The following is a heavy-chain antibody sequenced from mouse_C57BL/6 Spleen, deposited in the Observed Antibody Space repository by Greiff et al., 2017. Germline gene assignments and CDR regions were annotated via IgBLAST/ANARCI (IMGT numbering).Heavy chain of an antibody. Sequence: EVKLVESGGGLVQPGGSLSLSCAASGFTFTDYYMSWVRQPPGKALEWLGFIRNKANGYTTEYSASVKGRFTISRDNSQSILYLQMNDLRAEDSATYYCARRYYYGNSYYFDYWGQGTTRTVSS. CDR1: GFTFTDYY. CDR3: ARRYYYGNSYYFDY. CDR2: IRNKANGYTT. D-gene: IGHD1-1*01. V-gene: IGHV7-3*01. J-gene: IGHJ2*01.